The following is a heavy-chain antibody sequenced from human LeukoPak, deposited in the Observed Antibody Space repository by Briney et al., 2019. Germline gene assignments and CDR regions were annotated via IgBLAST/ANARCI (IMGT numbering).Heavy chain of an antibody. D-gene: IGHD1-26*01. Sequence: MAGGSLRLSCAASGFTFSSYAMSWIRQAPGKGLEWVSYISSSGSTIYYADSVKGRFTISRDNAKNSLYLQMNSLRAEDTAVYYCAKVRQKWELLGNDAFENWGQGTMVTVSS. V-gene: IGHV3-11*01. J-gene: IGHJ3*02. CDR1: GFTFSSYA. CDR2: ISSSGSTI. CDR3: AKVRQKWELLGNDAFEN.